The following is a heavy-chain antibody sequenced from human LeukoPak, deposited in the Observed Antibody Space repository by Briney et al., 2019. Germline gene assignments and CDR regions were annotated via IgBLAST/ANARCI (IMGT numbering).Heavy chain of an antibody. CDR2: FYPSGGDT. CDR3: TKDRRGPAAGTWYFDS. CDR1: GLTFSSYA. J-gene: IGHJ4*02. D-gene: IGHD6-13*01. Sequence: HPGGSLRLSCVVSGLTFSSYAMNWVRQAPGKGLEWVSCFYPSGGDTHYAASVRGRFTISRDTSKNTLYLQMNSLTAEDTAIYYCTKDRRGPAAGTWYFDSWGQGTLVTVSS. V-gene: IGHV3-23*01.